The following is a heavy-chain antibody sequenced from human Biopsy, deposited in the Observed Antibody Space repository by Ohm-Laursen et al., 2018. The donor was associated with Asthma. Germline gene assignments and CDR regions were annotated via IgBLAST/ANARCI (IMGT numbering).Heavy chain of an antibody. CDR1: GYSLTDLS. V-gene: IGHV1-24*01. CDR3: ASDFPKDYVRYNFQF. Sequence: ASESASCQFSGYSLTDLSMQWVRQAPGQGLEWMGGHDHEEGGTVNAWRFQGRVTMTEDTSTDTAYMELSSLSSDDTAVYYCASDFPKDYVRYNFQFWGQGTLVTVSS. J-gene: IGHJ4*02. CDR2: HDHEEGGT. D-gene: IGHD4-17*01.